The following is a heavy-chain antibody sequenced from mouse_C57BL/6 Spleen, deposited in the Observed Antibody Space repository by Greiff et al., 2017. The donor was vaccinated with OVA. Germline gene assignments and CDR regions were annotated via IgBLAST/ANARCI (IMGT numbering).Heavy chain of an antibody. V-gene: IGHV3-6*01. CDR3: AREDGRVYFDC. CDR1: GYSITSGYY. Sequence: DVKLQESGPGLVKPSQSLSLTCSVTGYSITSGYYWNWIRQFPGNKLEWMGYISYDGSNNYNPSLKNRISITRDTSKNQFFLKLNSVTTEDTATYYCAREDGRVYFDCWGQGTTLTVSS. J-gene: IGHJ2*01. CDR2: ISYDGSN. D-gene: IGHD1-1*01.